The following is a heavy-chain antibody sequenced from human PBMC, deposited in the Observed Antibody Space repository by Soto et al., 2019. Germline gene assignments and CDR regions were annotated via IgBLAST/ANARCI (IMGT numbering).Heavy chain of an antibody. CDR2: ISTYNGYT. D-gene: IGHD1-26*01. Sequence: QVQLVQSGAEVKKSGASVKVSCKASGYIFTSYDVRWVRQAPGQGLEWMGWISTYNGYTEYAQRFQGRVTLTTDTSTSTAYMELRGLRTVDTAIYYCARDKRSYPGNFEYWGQGTLVTVSS. V-gene: IGHV1-18*01. CDR3: ARDKRSYPGNFEY. CDR1: GYIFTSYD. J-gene: IGHJ4*02.